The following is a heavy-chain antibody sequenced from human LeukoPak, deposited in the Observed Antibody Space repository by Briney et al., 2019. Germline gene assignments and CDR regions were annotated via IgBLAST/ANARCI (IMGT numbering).Heavy chain of an antibody. D-gene: IGHD2-15*01. CDR2: ISYDGSNK. V-gene: IGHV3-30*18. J-gene: IGHJ4*02. Sequence: GGSLRPSCAASGFTFSSYGMHWVRQAPGKGLEWVAVISYDGSNKYYADSVKGRFTISRDNSKNTLYLQMNSLRAEDTAVYYCAKVGQGYCSGGSCFYFDYWGQGTLVTVSS. CDR3: AKVGQGYCSGGSCFYFDY. CDR1: GFTFSSYG.